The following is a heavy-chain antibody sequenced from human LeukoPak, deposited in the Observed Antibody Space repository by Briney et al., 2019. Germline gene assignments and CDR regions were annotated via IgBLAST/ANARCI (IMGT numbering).Heavy chain of an antibody. D-gene: IGHD3-10*01. CDR3: ARHPELYFFDY. Sequence: QTSETLSLTCTASGASISSYYWSWIRQPPGKGLEWIGYISYSGSTNYNPSLKSRVTISADTSKNQVSLTLSSVTAADTAVYYCARHPELYFFDYWGQGTLVTVSS. J-gene: IGHJ4*02. CDR1: GASISSYY. V-gene: IGHV4-59*08. CDR2: ISYSGST.